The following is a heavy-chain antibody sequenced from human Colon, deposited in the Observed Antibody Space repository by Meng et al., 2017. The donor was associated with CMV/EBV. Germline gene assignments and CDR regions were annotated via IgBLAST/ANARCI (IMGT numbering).Heavy chain of an antibody. CDR1: GSTFSSYA. CDR2: IRYDGSIK. V-gene: IGHV3-30*02. D-gene: IGHD2-2*01. J-gene: IGHJ4*02. Sequence: GESLKISCAASGSTFSSYAMHWVRQTPDKGLDWVAFIRYDGSIKFYADSVKGRFTISRDNSKNTLYLEMNSLRAEDTALYYCAKRTVLVPADLGPREFYFDRWGQGTLVTVSS. CDR3: AKRTVLVPADLGPREFYFDR.